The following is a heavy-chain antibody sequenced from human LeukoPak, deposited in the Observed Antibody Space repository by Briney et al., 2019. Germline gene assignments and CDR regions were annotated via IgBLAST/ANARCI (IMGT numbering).Heavy chain of an antibody. V-gene: IGHV4-59*01. D-gene: IGHD3-10*01. CDR3: ARDYGSGSYYNDAFDI. CDR2: IYYSGST. J-gene: IGHJ3*02. Sequence: SETLSLTCTVSGGSISSYYWSWIRQPPGKGLEWIGYIYYSGSTNYNPSLKSRVTISVDTSKNQFSLKLSSVTAADTAVYYRARDYGSGSYYNDAFDIWGQGTMVTVSS. CDR1: GGSISSYY.